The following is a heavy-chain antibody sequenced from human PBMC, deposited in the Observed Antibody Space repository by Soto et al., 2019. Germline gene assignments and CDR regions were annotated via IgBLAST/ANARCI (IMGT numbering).Heavy chain of an antibody. J-gene: IGHJ3*02. Sequence: EVQVVESGGGLVQPGGSLRLSCAASGFSFSDHHMDWVRQAPGKGLGWVGRIRNNPHSDTTEYAASVKGRFTISRDDSKKALYRQMNSMKAEDTVVYDCTPLGSGFHIWGQGTMVTVSS. D-gene: IGHD2-15*01. CDR3: TPLGSGFHI. V-gene: IGHV3-72*01. CDR2: IRNNPHSDTT. CDR1: GFSFSDHH.